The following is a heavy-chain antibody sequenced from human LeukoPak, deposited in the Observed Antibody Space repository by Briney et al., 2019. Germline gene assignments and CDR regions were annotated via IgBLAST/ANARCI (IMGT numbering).Heavy chain of an antibody. CDR2: VYYSGST. CDR3: ASTLGSSWQLGS. Sequence: LRLSCAASGVTFRSYGMHWVRQAPGKGLEWIGFVYYSGSTEYNPSLKRRVTISVDTSKNQFSLKLTSVTAADTAVYYCASTLGSSWQLGSWGQGTLVTVSS. V-gene: IGHV4-59*08. CDR1: GVTFRSYG. D-gene: IGHD6-13*01. J-gene: IGHJ5*02.